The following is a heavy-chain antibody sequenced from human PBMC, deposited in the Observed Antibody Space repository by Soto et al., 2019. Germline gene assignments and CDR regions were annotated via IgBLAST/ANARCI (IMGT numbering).Heavy chain of an antibody. Sequence: GVSLRLSCAASGFTFSGSAMHWVRQASGKGLEWVGRIRSKANSYATAYAASVKGRFTISRDDSKNTAYLQMNSLKTEDTAVYQCTRLYSSSSGWFDPWGQGTLVTVSS. D-gene: IGHD6-6*01. CDR1: GFTFSGSA. CDR2: IRSKANSYAT. V-gene: IGHV3-73*01. J-gene: IGHJ5*02. CDR3: TRLYSSSSGWFDP.